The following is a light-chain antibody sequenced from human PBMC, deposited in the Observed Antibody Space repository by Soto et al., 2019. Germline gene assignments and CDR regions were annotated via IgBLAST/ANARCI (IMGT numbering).Light chain of an antibody. CDR2: SAS. CDR1: QTIDSW. J-gene: IGKJ3*01. CDR3: QQASTFPLT. V-gene: IGKV1-12*01. Sequence: DLQMTQSPSSVSASVGDRVAITCRASQTIDSWLAWYQQKPGKAPKLLIYSASTLQSGVPSRFSGSGSGTDFTLTISSLQPEDFATYYCQQASTFPLTFGPGTKVDI.